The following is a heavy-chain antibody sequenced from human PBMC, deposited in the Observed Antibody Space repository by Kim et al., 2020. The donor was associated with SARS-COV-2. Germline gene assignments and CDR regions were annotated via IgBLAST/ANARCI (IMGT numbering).Heavy chain of an antibody. CDR2: INYSGTS. D-gene: IGHD3-16*02. CDR3: TRIGGPYRYLDH. J-gene: IGHJ4*02. Sequence: SETLSLTCTVSGGSVSHTSSYWGYIRQPPGKALEWIGTINYSGTSYYNPSLRSRVTLSVDTSKNQFSLTVNSVTAADSAVYYCTRIGGPYRYLDHWGQGT. CDR1: GGSVSHTSSY. V-gene: IGHV4-39*01.